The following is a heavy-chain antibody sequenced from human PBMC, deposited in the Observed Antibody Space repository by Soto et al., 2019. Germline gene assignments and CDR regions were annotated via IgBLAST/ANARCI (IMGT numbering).Heavy chain of an antibody. V-gene: IGHV2-5*02. D-gene: IGHD2-8*01. Sequence: QITLKESGPPLVKPTQTLTLTCTFSAFSLSTSGVGVGWIRQPPGKALEWLALIYWDDDKRYSPSLKCRLTTAKHTSTTQVVLTKTNMAPVDTTTSYCAHSRCTIGVCYGHSSGRVDPWGQGTPVTVSS. J-gene: IGHJ5*02. CDR2: IYWDDDK. CDR3: AHSRCTIGVCYGHSSGRVDP. CDR1: AFSLSTSGVG.